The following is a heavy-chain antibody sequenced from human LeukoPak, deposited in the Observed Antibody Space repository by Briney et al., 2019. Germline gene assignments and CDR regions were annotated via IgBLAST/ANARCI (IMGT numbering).Heavy chain of an antibody. J-gene: IGHJ4*02. CDR2: ISGSGGST. CDR3: AKVYDFWSGYDFDY. CDR1: GFTVSSNY. V-gene: IGHV3-23*01. Sequence: GGSLRLSCAASGFTVSSNYMSWVRQAPGKGLEWVSAISGSGGSTYYADSVKGRFTISRVNSKNTLYLQMNSLRAEDTAVYYCAKVYDFWSGYDFDYWGQGTLVTVSS. D-gene: IGHD3-3*01.